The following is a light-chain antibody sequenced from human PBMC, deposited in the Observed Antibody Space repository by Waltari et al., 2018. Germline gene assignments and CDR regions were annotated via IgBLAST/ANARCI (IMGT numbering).Light chain of an antibody. J-gene: IGLJ2*01. Sequence: QSVLTQPPSASGTPGPRVTISCSGSSSVIGSNTVNWYQQLPGTAPKLRISNNNQRPSGVPDRFSGSKSGTSASLAISGLQSEDEADYYCAAWDGGLNALFGGGTKLTVL. V-gene: IGLV1-44*01. CDR2: NNN. CDR1: SSVIGSNT. CDR3: AAWDGGLNAL.